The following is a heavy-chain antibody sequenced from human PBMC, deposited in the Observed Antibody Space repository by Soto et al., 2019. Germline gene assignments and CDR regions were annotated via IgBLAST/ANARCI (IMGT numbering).Heavy chain of an antibody. CDR2: IYSGDTT. J-gene: IGHJ6*02. CDR1: GFTVSSNY. CDR3: ARDLRTLYGMDV. V-gene: IGHV3-53*01. Sequence: EVQLVESGGGLIQPGESLRLSCAASGFTVSSNYMSWVRQAPGKGLEWVSVIYSGDTTYYADSVKGRFTISRDHSKNTLYLQMNSLRAEDTAVYYCARDLRTLYGMDVWGQGTTVTVS.